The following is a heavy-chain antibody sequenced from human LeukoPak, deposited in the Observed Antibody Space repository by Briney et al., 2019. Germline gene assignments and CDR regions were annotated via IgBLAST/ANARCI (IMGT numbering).Heavy chain of an antibody. V-gene: IGHV3-48*03. D-gene: IGHD3-22*01. CDR1: GFVFSRYE. Sequence: GGSLRLSCVASGFVFSRYEMNWVRQAPGKGLEWLSYIGTSGSIMSYADSVKGRFTISRDNAKNSLYLQMNSLRAEDTAVYYCARRGFYDTSGYLFDYWGQGTLVTVSS. J-gene: IGHJ4*02. CDR3: ARRGFYDTSGYLFDY. CDR2: IGTSGSIM.